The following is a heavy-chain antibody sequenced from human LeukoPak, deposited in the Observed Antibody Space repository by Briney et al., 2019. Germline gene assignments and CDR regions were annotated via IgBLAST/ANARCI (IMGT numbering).Heavy chain of an antibody. CDR1: GGSISSGGYY. CDR2: IYYSGST. V-gene: IGHV4-31*03. CDR3: ARDSRWGTVKSLV. Sequence: PSQTLSLTCTVSGGSISSGGYYWSWIRQHPGKGLEWIGYIYYSGSTYYNPSLKSRVTISVDTSKNQFSLKLSSVTAADTAVYYCARDSRWGTVKSLVWGQGTLATVSS. J-gene: IGHJ4*02. D-gene: IGHD4-17*01.